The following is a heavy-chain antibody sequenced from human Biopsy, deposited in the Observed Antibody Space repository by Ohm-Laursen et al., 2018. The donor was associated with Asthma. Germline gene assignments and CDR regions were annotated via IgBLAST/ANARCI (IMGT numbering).Heavy chain of an antibody. CDR3: AKRGSYFDY. CDR2: IWYDGSNK. Sequence: SLRLSCAASGFTFSSYGMHWVRQAPGKGLEWVAVIWYDGSNKYYADSVKGRFTISRDNSKNTLYLQMNSLRAGDTAVYYCAKRGSYFDYWGQGTLVTVSS. D-gene: IGHD1-26*01. J-gene: IGHJ4*02. CDR1: GFTFSSYG. V-gene: IGHV3-33*06.